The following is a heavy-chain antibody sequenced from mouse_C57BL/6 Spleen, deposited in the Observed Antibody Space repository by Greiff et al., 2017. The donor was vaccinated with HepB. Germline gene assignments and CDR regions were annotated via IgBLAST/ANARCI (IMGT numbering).Heavy chain of an antibody. CDR3: AIAYYYYGSEAWFAY. Sequence: QVQLKQPGAELVKPGASVKVSCKASGYTFTSYWMHWVKQRPGQGLEWIGRIHPSDSDTNYNQKFKGKATLTVDKSSSTAYMQLSSLTSEDSAVYYCAIAYYYYGSEAWFAYWGQGTLVTVSA. CDR2: IHPSDSDT. V-gene: IGHV1-74*01. D-gene: IGHD1-1*01. CDR1: GYTFTSYW. J-gene: IGHJ3*01.